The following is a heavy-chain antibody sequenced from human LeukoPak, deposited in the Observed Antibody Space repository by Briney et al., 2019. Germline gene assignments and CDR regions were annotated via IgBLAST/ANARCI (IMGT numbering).Heavy chain of an antibody. Sequence: GESLKISCKGSGYSFTSYWISWVRQMPGKGLEWMGRIDPSDSYTNYSPPFQGHVTISADKSISTAYLQWSSLKASDTAMYYCARRMGYCSGGSCLNWLDPWGQGTLVTVSS. CDR3: ARRMGYCSGGSCLNWLDP. J-gene: IGHJ5*02. D-gene: IGHD2-15*01. CDR2: IDPSDSYT. CDR1: GYSFTSYW. V-gene: IGHV5-10-1*01.